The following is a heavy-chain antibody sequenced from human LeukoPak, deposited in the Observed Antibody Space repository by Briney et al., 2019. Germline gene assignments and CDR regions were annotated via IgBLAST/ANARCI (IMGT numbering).Heavy chain of an antibody. CDR3: TRPDGTGFYTD. D-gene: IGHD3-22*01. V-gene: IGHV5-51*01. J-gene: IGHJ4*02. Sequence: GESLKISCKSSGYSFTNYWIAWVRQMPGKGLEWMAIVYPRDSDTRYSPSFQGQVTVSADKSINTAYLQWSSLKASDTAMYYCTRPDGTGFYTDWGQGTLVTVSS. CDR2: VYPRDSDT. CDR1: GYSFTNYW.